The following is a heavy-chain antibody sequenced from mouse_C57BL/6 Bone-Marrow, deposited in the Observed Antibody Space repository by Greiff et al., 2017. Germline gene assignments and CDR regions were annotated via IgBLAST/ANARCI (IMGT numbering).Heavy chain of an antibody. J-gene: IGHJ1*03. V-gene: IGHV1-19*01. CDR3: ARGRDYYGSSYKNWYFDV. D-gene: IGHD1-1*01. CDR2: INPYNGGT. Sequence: VQLKQSGPVLVKPGASVKMSCKASGYTFTDYYMNWVKQSHGKSLEWIGVINPYNGGTSYNQKFKGKATLTVDTSSSTAYMELNSLTSEDSAVYYCARGRDYYGSSYKNWYFDVWGTGTTVTVSS. CDR1: GYTFTDYY.